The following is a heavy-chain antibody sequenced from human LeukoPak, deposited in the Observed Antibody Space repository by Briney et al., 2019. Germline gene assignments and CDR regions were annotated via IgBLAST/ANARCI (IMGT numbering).Heavy chain of an antibody. V-gene: IGHV4-34*01. CDR2: INHSGST. J-gene: IGHJ6*03. CDR1: GGSFSGYY. D-gene: IGHD3-3*01. CDR3: ARAWFFGVVINDYYYMDV. Sequence: PSETLSLTCAVYGGSFSGYYWSWIRQPPGKGLEWIGEINHSGSTNYNPSLKSRVTISVDTSKNQFSLKLSSVTAADTAVYYCARAWFFGVVINDYYYMDVWGKGTTVTVSS.